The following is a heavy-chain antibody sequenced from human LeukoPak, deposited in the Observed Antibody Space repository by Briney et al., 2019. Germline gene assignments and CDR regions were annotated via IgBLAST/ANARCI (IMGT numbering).Heavy chain of an antibody. J-gene: IGHJ4*02. D-gene: IGHD5-24*01. Sequence: ARGSLIPSCAASGFAFSSFSMSWVRQAPGKGLEWVAYIKKIEIEKDHVDSVKGRFSISRDNAKNSLYLQMNSLRAEDTAIYYCVRRRWDESEFDHWGQGTLVTVSS. CDR2: IKKIEIEK. V-gene: IGHV3-7*01. CDR1: GFAFSSFS. CDR3: VRRRWDESEFDH.